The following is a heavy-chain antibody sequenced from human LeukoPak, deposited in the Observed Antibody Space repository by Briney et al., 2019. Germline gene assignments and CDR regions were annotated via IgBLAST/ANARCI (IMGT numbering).Heavy chain of an antibody. V-gene: IGHV4-59*02. J-gene: IGHJ1*01. CDR3: ARSSGWDAEYFQD. Sequence: SSETLSLTCNVSGASVSSYYWSWIRQPPGKGLEWDGYVYFSGSTNYNPSLKSRLTISKDTSKNQFSLRLTSVTTADTAIYYCARSSGWDAEYFQDWGQGTLVTVSS. D-gene: IGHD6-19*01. CDR1: GASVSSYY. CDR2: VYFSGST.